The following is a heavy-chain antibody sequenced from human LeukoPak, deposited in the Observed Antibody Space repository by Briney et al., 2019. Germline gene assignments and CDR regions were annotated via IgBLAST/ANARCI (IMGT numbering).Heavy chain of an antibody. D-gene: IGHD5-24*01. V-gene: IGHV1-69*05. CDR3: GRGQGRDGDKFDY. J-gene: IGHJ4*02. CDR1: GGTFSSYA. Sequence: SVKVSCKASGGTFSSYAISWVRQAPGQGLEWIGRIIPIFGTANYAQKFQGRVTITTDESTSTAYMELSSLRSEDTAVYYCGRGQGRDGDKFDYWGQGTLVTVSS. CDR2: IIPIFGTA.